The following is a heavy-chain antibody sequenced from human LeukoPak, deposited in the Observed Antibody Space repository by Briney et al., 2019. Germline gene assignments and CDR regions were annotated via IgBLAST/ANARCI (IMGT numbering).Heavy chain of an antibody. D-gene: IGHD6-19*01. Sequence: GGSLRLSCAASGFTFSTYAMHWVRQAPGKGLEWVAAISYDGGNKNYADSVKGRFTISRDNSKNTLYLQMNSLRAEDTAVYYCARGVRIAVAGYIDYWGQGTLVTVSS. J-gene: IGHJ4*02. V-gene: IGHV3-30*04. CDR1: GFTFSTYA. CDR3: ARGVRIAVAGYIDY. CDR2: ISYDGGNK.